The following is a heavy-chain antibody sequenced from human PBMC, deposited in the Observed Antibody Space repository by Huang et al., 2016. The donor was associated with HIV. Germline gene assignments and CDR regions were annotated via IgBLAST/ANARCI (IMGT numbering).Heavy chain of an antibody. J-gene: IGHJ3*02. CDR1: GGSFSGYY. V-gene: IGHV4-34*01. Sequence: QVQLQQWGAGLLKPSETLSLTCAVYGGSFSGYYWSGIRQSPGKGLEWIGELNHSGSTNYHPALKSRLTISVDTSKNQFSLKLSSVTAADTAVYYCARERMMSWLDDHDAFDIWGQGTMVTVSS. CDR2: LNHSGST. CDR3: ARERMMSWLDDHDAFDI. D-gene: IGHD1-1*01.